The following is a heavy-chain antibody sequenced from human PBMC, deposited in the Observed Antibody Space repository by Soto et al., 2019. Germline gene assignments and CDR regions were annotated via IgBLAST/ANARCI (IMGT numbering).Heavy chain of an antibody. V-gene: IGHV1-46*03. J-gene: IGHJ4*02. CDR1: GYPFSNYH. Sequence: QVLLEQSGAEVRRPGASVKISCQASGYPFSNYHMHWVRQAPGQGLEWMGMIDPDNGSTKFAQSLQGRVTMTGDTSTNSGYMELRALKSDDTAMSCCTRMSRSFDYWGQGSHVTVSS. CDR2: IDPDNGST. CDR3: TRMSRSFDY.